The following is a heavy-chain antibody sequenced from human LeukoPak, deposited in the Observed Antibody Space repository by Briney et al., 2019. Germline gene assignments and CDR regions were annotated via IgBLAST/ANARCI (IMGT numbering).Heavy chain of an antibody. V-gene: IGHV4-59*01. CDR3: ARDRLRGVYFDY. CDR2: IYYSGST. CDR1: DGSISSYY. D-gene: IGHD3-10*01. J-gene: IGHJ4*02. Sequence: SETLSLTCTVTDGSISSYYWSWIRQPPGKGLEWIGYIYYSGSTNYNPSLKSRVTISVDTSKNQFSLKLSSVAAADTAVYYCARDRLRGVYFDYWGQGTLVTVSS.